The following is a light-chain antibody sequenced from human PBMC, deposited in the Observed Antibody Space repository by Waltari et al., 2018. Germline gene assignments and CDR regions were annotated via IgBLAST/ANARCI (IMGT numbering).Light chain of an antibody. Sequence: QSALTQPRSVSGSPGQSVTISCTGTSRDGGGYQYFSWYQHHPGKAPKLMTYDVSKRPSGVPDRFSGSKSGNTASLTISGLQAEDEADYYCCSYAGSFYVFGTGTKVTVL. CDR2: DVS. J-gene: IGLJ1*01. CDR1: SRDGGGYQY. CDR3: CSYAGSFYV. V-gene: IGLV2-11*01.